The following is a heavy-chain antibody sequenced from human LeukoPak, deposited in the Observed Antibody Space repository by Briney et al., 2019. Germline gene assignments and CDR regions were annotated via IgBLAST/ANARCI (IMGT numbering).Heavy chain of an antibody. CDR1: GYSFTTYW. CDR2: IFPGDSET. J-gene: IGHJ4*02. V-gene: IGHV5-51*01. Sequence: GESLKISCKGSGYSFTTYWIGWVRQMPGKGPEWMGIIFPGDSETIYSPSFQGQVTISADKYISTAYLQWRSLKASDTAMYYCARPRYGAVDHWGQGTLVTVSS. CDR3: ARPRYGAVDH. D-gene: IGHD4-17*01.